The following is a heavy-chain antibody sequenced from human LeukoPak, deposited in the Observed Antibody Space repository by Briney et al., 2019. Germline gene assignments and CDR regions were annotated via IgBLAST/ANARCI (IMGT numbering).Heavy chain of an antibody. Sequence: GGSLRLSCAASGFTFSSYEMNWVRQAPGKGLERVSYISISGSTIYNADSVKGRFTISRDSAKNSLYLQMNSLRAEDTAVYYCVRGGGSCCPFNAFDIWGQGTMVTVSS. D-gene: IGHD2-15*01. CDR3: VRGGGSCCPFNAFDI. V-gene: IGHV3-48*03. CDR1: GFTFSSYE. CDR2: ISISGSTI. J-gene: IGHJ3*02.